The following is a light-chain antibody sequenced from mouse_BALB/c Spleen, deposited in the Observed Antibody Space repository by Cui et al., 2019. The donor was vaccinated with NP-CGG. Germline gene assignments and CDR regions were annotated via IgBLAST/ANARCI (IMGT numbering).Light chain of an antibody. V-gene: IGLV1*01. J-gene: IGLJ1*01. Sequence: QAVVTQESALTTSPGETVTLTCRSSTGAVTTSNYANWVQEKPDHLFTGLIGGTNNRAPGVPARFSGSLIGDKAALTITGSQTEDEAIYFCALWYGSHWVFGRGTKLTVL. CDR2: GTN. CDR1: TGAVTTSNY. CDR3: ALWYGSHWV.